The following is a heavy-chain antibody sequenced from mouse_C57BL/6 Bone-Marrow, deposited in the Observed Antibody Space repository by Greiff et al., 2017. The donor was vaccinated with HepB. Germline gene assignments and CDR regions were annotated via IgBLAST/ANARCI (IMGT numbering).Heavy chain of an antibody. CDR3: ARTLYYGSSYWYFDV. Sequence: QVQLQQSGPELVKPGASVKISCKASGYAFSSSWMNWVKQRPGKGLDWIGRIYPGDGDTNYNGKFKGKATLTADKSSSTAYMQLSSLTSEDSAVYFCARTLYYGSSYWYFDVWGTGTTVTVSA. J-gene: IGHJ1*03. CDR2: IYPGDGDT. CDR1: GYAFSSSW. V-gene: IGHV1-82*01. D-gene: IGHD1-1*01.